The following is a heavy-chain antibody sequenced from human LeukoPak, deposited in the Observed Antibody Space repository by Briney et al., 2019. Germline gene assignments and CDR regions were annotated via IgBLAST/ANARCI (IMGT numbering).Heavy chain of an antibody. D-gene: IGHD4-11*01. J-gene: IGHJ3*01. V-gene: IGHV3-30*02. CDR3: ARPTVTTGVDAFDF. CDR2: IRYDGSNK. Sequence: GGSLRLSCAASGFTLSSYGMHWVRQAPGKGLEWVAFIRYDGSNKYYADSVKGRFTISRDNSKNTLYLQMNSLRAEDTAVYYCARPTVTTGVDAFDFWGQGTMVTVSS. CDR1: GFTLSSYG.